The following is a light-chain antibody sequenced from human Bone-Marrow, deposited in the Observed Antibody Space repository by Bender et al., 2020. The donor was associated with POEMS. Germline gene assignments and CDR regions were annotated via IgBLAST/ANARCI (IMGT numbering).Light chain of an antibody. CDR1: ALPRQY. CDR2: MNN. Sequence: SYELTQPPSVSVSPGQTARITCSGEALPRQYGYWYQQKPGQAPLLLLYMNNERPSGIPDRLSGSRSGTTVTLTIKAVQAEDEADYYCQTADRSGTYVFGPGTRVSVL. J-gene: IGLJ1*01. V-gene: IGLV3-25*03. CDR3: QTADRSGTYV.